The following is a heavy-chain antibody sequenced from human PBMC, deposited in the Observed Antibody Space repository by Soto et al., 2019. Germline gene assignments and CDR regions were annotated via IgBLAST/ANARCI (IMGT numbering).Heavy chain of an antibody. CDR1: GGTFSSYA. V-gene: IGHV1-69*01. CDR3: ARWFRGDWRYYYYGMDV. CDR2: IIPIFGTA. D-gene: IGHD2-21*02. J-gene: IGHJ6*02. Sequence: QVQLVQSGAEVKKPGSSVKVSCKASGGTFSSYAISWVRQAPGQGLEWMGGIIPIFGTANYAQKFQGRVTITADESTSKAYMKLSSLRSEDTAVYYCARWFRGDWRYYYYGMDVWGQGTTVTVSS.